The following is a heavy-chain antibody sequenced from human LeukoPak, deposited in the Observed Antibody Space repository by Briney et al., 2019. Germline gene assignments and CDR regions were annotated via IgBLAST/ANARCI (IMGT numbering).Heavy chain of an antibody. V-gene: IGHV3-48*01. Sequence: GGSLRLSCAASGFTFSDYNMNWVRQAPGKGLEWVSYITGSGSTIFYADSVKGRFTISRDNVKNSLYLQMNSLRAEDTAVNYCARPTSSGWYSHWGRGTVITVSS. J-gene: IGHJ4*03. CDR2: ITGSGSTI. CDR3: ARPTSSGWYSH. CDR1: GFTFSDYN. D-gene: IGHD6-19*01.